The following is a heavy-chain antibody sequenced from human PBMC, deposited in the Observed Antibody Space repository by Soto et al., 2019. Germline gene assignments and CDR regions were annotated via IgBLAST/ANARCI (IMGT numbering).Heavy chain of an antibody. D-gene: IGHD2-15*01. CDR2: IWYDGSNK. CDR3: ARDLCSGGSCYSMGY. CDR1: GFTFSSYG. J-gene: IGHJ4*02. Sequence: QVQLVESGGGVVQPGRSLRLSCAASGFTFSSYGMHWVRQAPGKGLEWVAVIWYDGSNKYYADSVKGRFTISRDNSKNTLYLQMNSLRAEDTAVYYCARDLCSGGSCYSMGYWGQGTLVTVPS. V-gene: IGHV3-33*01.